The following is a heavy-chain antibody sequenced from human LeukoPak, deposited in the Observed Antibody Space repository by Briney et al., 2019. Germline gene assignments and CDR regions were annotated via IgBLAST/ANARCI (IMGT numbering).Heavy chain of an antibody. V-gene: IGHV3-53*01. Sequence: ETLSLTCTVSGGSISTYYWSWVRQPPGKGLEWVSSIFPSGGEIHYADSVRGRFTISRDNSKSTLSLQMNSLRAEDTAIYYCATYRQVLLPFESWGQGTLVTVSS. CDR1: GGSISTYY. CDR2: IFPSGGEI. CDR3: ATYRQVLLPFES. D-gene: IGHD2-8*02. J-gene: IGHJ4*02.